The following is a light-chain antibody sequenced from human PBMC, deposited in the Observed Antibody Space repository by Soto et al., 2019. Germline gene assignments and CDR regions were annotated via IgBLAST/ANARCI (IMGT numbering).Light chain of an antibody. CDR1: TSDVGGYNY. CDR2: DVS. V-gene: IGLV2-11*01. CDR3: QSYDSSLTNAV. Sequence: QSVLTQPRSVSASPGQSVTISCTGTTSDVGGYNYVSWYQQHPGQAPKLMIYDVSKRPSGVPDRFSGSKSGNTASLTISGLRGEDEADYHCQSYDSSLTNAVFGGGTKLTVL. J-gene: IGLJ2*01.